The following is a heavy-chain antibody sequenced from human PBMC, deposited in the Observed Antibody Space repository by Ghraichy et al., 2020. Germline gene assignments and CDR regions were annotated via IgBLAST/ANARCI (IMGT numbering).Heavy chain of an antibody. CDR3: ARDGLYCSSTSCYKAGRRYYYYGMDV. CDR1: GFTFSSYS. CDR2: ISSSSSYI. J-gene: IGHJ6*02. Sequence: LSLTCAASGFTFSSYSMNWVRQAPGKGLEWVSSISSSSSYIYYADSVKGRFTISRDNAKNSLYLQMNSLRAEDTAVYYCARDGLYCSSTSCYKAGRRYYYYGMDVWGQGTTVTVSS. V-gene: IGHV3-21*01. D-gene: IGHD2-2*02.